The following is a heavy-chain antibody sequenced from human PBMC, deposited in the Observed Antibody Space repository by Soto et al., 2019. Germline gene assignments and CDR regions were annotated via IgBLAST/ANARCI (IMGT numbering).Heavy chain of an antibody. V-gene: IGHV1-69*02. CDR3: ARAVGGDAFDI. D-gene: IGHD1-26*01. J-gene: IGHJ3*02. CDR1: GGTFSSYT. Sequence: QVQLVQSGAEVKKPGSSVKVSCKASGGTFSSYTISWVRQAPGQGLEWMGRIIPILGIANYAQKFQGRVTITADKFTSTAYMELSSLRSEDTAVYYCARAVGGDAFDIWGQGTMVTVSS. CDR2: IIPILGIA.